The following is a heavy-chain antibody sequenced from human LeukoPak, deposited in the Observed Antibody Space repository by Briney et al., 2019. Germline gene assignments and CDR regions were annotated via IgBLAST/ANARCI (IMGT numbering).Heavy chain of an antibody. CDR3: ATSSDIVATMGYYFDY. V-gene: IGHV3-23*01. CDR2: ISGSGGST. J-gene: IGHJ4*02. CDR1: GFTVSSNY. D-gene: IGHD5-12*01. Sequence: PGGSLRLSCAASGFTVSSNYMSWVRQAPGKGLEWVSAISGSGGSTYYADSVKGRFTISRDNSKNTLYLQMNSLRAEDTAVYYCATSSDIVATMGYYFDYWGQGTLVTVSS.